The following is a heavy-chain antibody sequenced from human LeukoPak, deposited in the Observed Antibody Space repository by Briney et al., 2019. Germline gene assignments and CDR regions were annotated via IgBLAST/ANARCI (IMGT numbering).Heavy chain of an antibody. J-gene: IGHJ4*02. Sequence: KSGGSLRLSCAASGFTFSSYSMNWVRQAPGKGLEWVSSISSSSSYIYYADSVKGRFTISRDNAKNSLYLQMNSLRAEDTAVYYCARDTGDGYNYDYWGQGTLVTVSS. CDR3: ARDTGDGYNYDY. CDR2: ISSSSSYI. V-gene: IGHV3-21*01. CDR1: GFTFSSYS. D-gene: IGHD5-24*01.